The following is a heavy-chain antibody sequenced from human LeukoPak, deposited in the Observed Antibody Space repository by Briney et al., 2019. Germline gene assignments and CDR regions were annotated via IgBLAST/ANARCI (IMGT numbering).Heavy chain of an antibody. J-gene: IGHJ6*02. D-gene: IGHD4-17*01. CDR3: ARDVAYGRMDV. CDR2: ISSSSSTI. V-gene: IGHV3-48*01. CDR1: GFTFSSYS. Sequence: GGSLRLSCAASGFTFSSYSMNWVRQAPGKGLEWVSYISSSSSTIYYADSVKGRFTISRDNAKNTLYLQMKSLRADDTAVYYCARDVAYGRMDVWGQGTTVTVSS.